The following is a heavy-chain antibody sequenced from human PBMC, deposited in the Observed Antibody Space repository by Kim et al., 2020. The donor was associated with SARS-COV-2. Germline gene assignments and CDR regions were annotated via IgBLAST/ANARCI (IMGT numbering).Heavy chain of an antibody. Sequence: GGSLRLSCAASGFTFSSYSMNWVRQAPGKGLEWVSSISSSSSYIYYADSVKGRFTISRDNAKNSLYLQMNSLRAEDTAVYYCARDSGSSWSFYYYYGMDVWGRGTTVTVSS. CDR1: GFTFSSYS. V-gene: IGHV3-21*01. D-gene: IGHD6-13*01. J-gene: IGHJ6*02. CDR2: ISSSSSYI. CDR3: ARDSGSSWSFYYYYGMDV.